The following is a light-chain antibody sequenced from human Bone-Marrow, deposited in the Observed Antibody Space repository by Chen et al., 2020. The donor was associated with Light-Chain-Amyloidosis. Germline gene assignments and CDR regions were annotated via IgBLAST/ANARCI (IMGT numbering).Light chain of an antibody. Sequence: SYVLTPPPSVSVAPGETAIISCGGNNIGSKSAYWYQQKPGQAPLLVVYDDSDRPAGIPERFSGSNSGDTATLSITRVEAGDEADYYCQVWHTSADHVVFGGGTKLAVL. CDR1: NIGSKS. CDR3: QVWHTSADHVV. V-gene: IGLV3-21*02. CDR2: DDS. J-gene: IGLJ2*01.